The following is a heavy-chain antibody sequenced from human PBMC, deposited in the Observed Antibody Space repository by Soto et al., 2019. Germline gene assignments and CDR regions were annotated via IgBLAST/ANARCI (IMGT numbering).Heavy chain of an antibody. CDR3: SRTQITTVTLFDY. V-gene: IGHV4-34*01. CDR1: GGSFSGYY. D-gene: IGHD4-17*01. Sequence: SETLSLTCAVYGGSFSGYYWSWIRQPPGKGLEWIGEINHSGSTNYNPSLKSRVTISVDTSKNQFSLKLSSVTAADTAVYYWSRTQITTVTLFDYWGQGTLVTVYS. CDR2: INHSGST. J-gene: IGHJ4*02.